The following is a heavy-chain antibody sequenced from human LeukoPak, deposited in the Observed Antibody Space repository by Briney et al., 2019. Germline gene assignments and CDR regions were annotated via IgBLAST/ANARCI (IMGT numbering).Heavy chain of an antibody. CDR2: INHSGST. Sequence: SETLSLTCAVYGGSFSGYYWSWIRQPPGKGLEWIGEINHSGSTNYNPSLKSRVTISVDTSKNQFSLKLSSVTAADTAVYYCARQGVAGFDYWGQGTLVTVSS. D-gene: IGHD6-19*01. CDR1: GGSFSGYY. CDR3: ARQGVAGFDY. J-gene: IGHJ4*02. V-gene: IGHV4-34*01.